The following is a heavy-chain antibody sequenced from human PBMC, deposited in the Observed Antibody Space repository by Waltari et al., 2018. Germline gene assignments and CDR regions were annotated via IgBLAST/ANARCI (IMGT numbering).Heavy chain of an antibody. D-gene: IGHD2-15*01. Sequence: QVQLVQSGAEVKKPGASVKVSCKASGYTFTSSDINWVRQATGQGLEWMGWMNPNSGNTGYAQKFQGRVTMTRNTSISTAYMELSSLRSEDTAVYYCARGRLGYCSGGSCLLDAFDIWGQGTMVTVSS. CDR1: GYTFTSSD. CDR2: MNPNSGNT. J-gene: IGHJ3*02. CDR3: ARGRLGYCSGGSCLLDAFDI. V-gene: IGHV1-8*01.